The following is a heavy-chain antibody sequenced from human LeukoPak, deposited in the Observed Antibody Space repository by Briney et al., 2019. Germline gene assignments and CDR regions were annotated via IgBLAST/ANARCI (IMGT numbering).Heavy chain of an antibody. CDR1: GFTFSSYE. D-gene: IGHD3-22*01. CDR3: ARDDDYDSSGYYYDYYGMDV. Sequence: GGSLRLSCEASGFTFSSYEMNWVRQAPGKGLEWVSYISSSSSTIYYADSVKGRFTISRDNAKNSLYLQMNSLRDEDTAVYYCARDDDYDSSGYYYDYYGMDVWGQGTTVTVSS. CDR2: ISSSSSTI. J-gene: IGHJ6*02. V-gene: IGHV3-48*02.